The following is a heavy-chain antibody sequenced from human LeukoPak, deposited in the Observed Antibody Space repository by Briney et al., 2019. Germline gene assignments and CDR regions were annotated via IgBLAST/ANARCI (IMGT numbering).Heavy chain of an antibody. CDR3: ARASSDWYVLSY. Sequence: SETLSLTCTVSGGSISSYYWSWIRQPPGKELEWIGYIYYSGSTNYNPSLKSRVTQSLDTAKNQFSLKLSSVTAADTAVYYCARASSDWYVLSYWGQGTLVTVSS. J-gene: IGHJ4*02. D-gene: IGHD6-19*01. CDR1: GGSISSYY. V-gene: IGHV4-59*08. CDR2: IYYSGST.